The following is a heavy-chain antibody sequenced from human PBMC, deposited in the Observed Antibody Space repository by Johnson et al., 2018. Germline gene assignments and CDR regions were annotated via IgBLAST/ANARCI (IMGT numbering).Heavy chain of an antibody. J-gene: IGHJ6*03. Sequence: EVQLVESGGGLVQPGGSXRLSCVASGFTFGSRAITWVRQAPGKGLEWVSTISGNGDDTYYPDSVKGRFILSRDNSKNTLDLQMNTLRVEDTAVYYCATGGHFSHMDFWGKGTTVTVSS. CDR2: ISGNGDDT. V-gene: IGHV3-23*04. CDR3: ATGGHFSHMDF. CDR1: GFTFGSRA.